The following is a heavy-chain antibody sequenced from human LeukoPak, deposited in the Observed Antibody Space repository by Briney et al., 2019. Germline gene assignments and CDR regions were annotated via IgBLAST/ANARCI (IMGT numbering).Heavy chain of an antibody. D-gene: IGHD4-23*01. V-gene: IGHV1-69*04. CDR1: GGTFSSYA. CDR3: ARVLGVKSDYYYYGMDV. CDR2: IIPILGIA. Sequence: GASVKVSCKSSGGTFSSYAIIWVRQAPGQGLEWMGRIIPILGIANYAQKFQGRVTITADKSTSTAYMELSSMRSEDTAVYYCARVLGVKSDYYYYGMDVWGQGTTVTVSS. J-gene: IGHJ6*02.